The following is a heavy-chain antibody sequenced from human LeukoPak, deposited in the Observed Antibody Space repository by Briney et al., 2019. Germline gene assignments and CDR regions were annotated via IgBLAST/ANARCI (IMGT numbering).Heavy chain of an antibody. CDR3: ARASRFLEWLLLGQGIDY. V-gene: IGHV3-48*01. CDR2: ISSSSSTI. D-gene: IGHD3-3*01. Sequence: GGSLRLSCAASGFTFSSYSMNWVRQAPGKGLEWVSYISSSSSTIYYADSVKGRFTISRDNAKNSLYLQMNSLRAEDTAVYYCARASRFLEWLLLGQGIDYWGQGTLVTVSS. CDR1: GFTFSSYS. J-gene: IGHJ4*02.